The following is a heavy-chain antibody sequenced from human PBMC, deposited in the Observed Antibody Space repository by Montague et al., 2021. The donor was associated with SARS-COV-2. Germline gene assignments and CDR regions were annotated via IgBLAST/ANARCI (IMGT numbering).Heavy chain of an antibody. CDR2: IGSNGGT. CDR1: GFTFNNYA. Sequence: SLRLSCAASGFTFNNYAMTWVRQGPGKGLEWVSGIGSNGGTFYGDSVNGRFTISRDNSKNTLYLQMNSLRVEDTALYFCAKDRVDDNGWSVDYWGQGTLVTVSS. CDR3: AKDRVDDNGWSVDY. D-gene: IGHD6-19*01. J-gene: IGHJ4*02. V-gene: IGHV3-23*01.